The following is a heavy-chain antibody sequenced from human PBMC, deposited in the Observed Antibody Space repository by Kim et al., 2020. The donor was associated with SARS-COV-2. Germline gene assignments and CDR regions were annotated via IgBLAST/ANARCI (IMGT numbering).Heavy chain of an antibody. V-gene: IGHV4-59*01. CDR2: IYYSGNT. Sequence: SETLSLTRTVSGGSISGYHWSWIRQSPGRGLEWIGYIYYSGNTNYRPSLKSRVTISIDTSKNQFSLKLRSVTAADTAVYYCARGTYDYVWGSYRFVYWGQGTLVTVSS. CDR1: GGSISGYH. J-gene: IGHJ4*02. CDR3: ARGTYDYVWGSYRFVY. D-gene: IGHD3-16*02.